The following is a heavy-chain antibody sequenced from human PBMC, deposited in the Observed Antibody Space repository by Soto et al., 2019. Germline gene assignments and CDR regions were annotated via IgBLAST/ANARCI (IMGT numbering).Heavy chain of an antibody. V-gene: IGHV1-24*01. Sequence: GASVKVSCKVSGYTLTELSMHWVRQAPGKGLEWMGGFDPEDGETIYAQKFQGRVTMTEDTSTDTAYMELSSLRSEDTAVYYCATVTAEFYGMDVWGQGTTVTVSS. J-gene: IGHJ6*02. CDR1: GYTLTELS. D-gene: IGHD6-13*01. CDR3: ATVTAEFYGMDV. CDR2: FDPEDGET.